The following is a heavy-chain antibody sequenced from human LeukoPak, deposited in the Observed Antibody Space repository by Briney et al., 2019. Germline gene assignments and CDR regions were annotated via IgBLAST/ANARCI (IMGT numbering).Heavy chain of an antibody. J-gene: IGHJ4*02. CDR3: AKDLVRYDDVGTPDY. CDR1: GFTFSSYA. Sequence: GGSLRLSCAASGFTFSSYAMSRVRQAPGKGLEWVSAISGSGGSTYYADSVKGRFTISRDNSKNTLYLQMNSLRAEDTAVYYCAKDLVRYDDVGTPDYWGQGTLVTVSS. V-gene: IGHV3-23*01. CDR2: ISGSGGST. D-gene: IGHD3-22*01.